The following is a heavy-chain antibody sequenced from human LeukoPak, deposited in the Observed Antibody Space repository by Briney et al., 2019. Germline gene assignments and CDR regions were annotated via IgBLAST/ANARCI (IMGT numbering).Heavy chain of an antibody. Sequence: ASVKVSCKASGYTFTSYGISWVRQAPGQGLEWMGGSSAYNGNTNYAQKLQGRVTMTTDTSTSTAYMELRSLRSDDTAVYYCARGIVGATNGDYWGQGTLVTVSS. CDR3: ARGIVGATNGDY. J-gene: IGHJ4*02. D-gene: IGHD1-26*01. V-gene: IGHV1-18*01. CDR1: GYTFTSYG. CDR2: SSAYNGNT.